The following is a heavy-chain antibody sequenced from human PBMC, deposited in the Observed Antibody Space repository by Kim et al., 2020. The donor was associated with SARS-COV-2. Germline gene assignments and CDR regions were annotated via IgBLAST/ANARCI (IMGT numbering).Heavy chain of an antibody. V-gene: IGHV1-24*01. Sequence: AQKLQSRVTMTEETSTDTAYMELSSLRSEDTAVYYCATGYSSGWYLEFDYWGQGTLVTVSS. D-gene: IGHD6-19*01. CDR3: ATGYSSGWYLEFDY. J-gene: IGHJ4*02.